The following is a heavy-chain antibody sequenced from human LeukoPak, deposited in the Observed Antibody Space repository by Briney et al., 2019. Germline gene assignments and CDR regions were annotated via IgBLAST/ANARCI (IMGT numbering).Heavy chain of an antibody. D-gene: IGHD6-6*01. CDR3: ARGVGIAARPADAFDI. CDR2: ISSSSSYI. J-gene: IGHJ3*02. CDR1: GFTFSSFE. Sequence: PGGSLRLSCAASGFTFSSFEMNWVRQAPGKGLEWVSSISSSSSYIYYADSVKGRFTISRDNAKNSLYLQMNSLRAEDTAVYYCARGVGIAARPADAFDIWGQGTMVTVSS. V-gene: IGHV3-21*01.